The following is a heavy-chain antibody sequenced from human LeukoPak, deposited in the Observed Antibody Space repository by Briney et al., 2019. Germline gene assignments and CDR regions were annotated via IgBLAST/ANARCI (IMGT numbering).Heavy chain of an antibody. CDR1: GGSISSSNYY. CDR3: ARHRGSSSNFDY. Sequence: SETLSLTCTVSGGSISSSNYYWDWIRQPPGKGLEWIGSIYYSGSTYYNPSLKSRVTISVDTSKNQFSLKLSSVTAADTAVYYCARHRGSSSNFDYWGQGALITVSS. J-gene: IGHJ4*02. V-gene: IGHV4-39*01. D-gene: IGHD6-6*01. CDR2: IYYSGST.